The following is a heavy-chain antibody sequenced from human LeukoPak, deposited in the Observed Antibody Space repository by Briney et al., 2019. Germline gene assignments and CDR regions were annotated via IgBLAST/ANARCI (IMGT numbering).Heavy chain of an antibody. Sequence: GAPLKISCTGSGYSFSSYWIVCVRQMPGKGLEWMGIIYPGDSDTRYSPSFQGQGTISADKSISTAYLQWSSLKASDTAMYYCARQGVVAGTFGYYMDVWGKGTTVTVSS. V-gene: IGHV5-51*01. CDR1: GYSFSSYW. D-gene: IGHD6-19*01. CDR2: IYPGDSDT. J-gene: IGHJ6*03. CDR3: ARQGVVAGTFGYYMDV.